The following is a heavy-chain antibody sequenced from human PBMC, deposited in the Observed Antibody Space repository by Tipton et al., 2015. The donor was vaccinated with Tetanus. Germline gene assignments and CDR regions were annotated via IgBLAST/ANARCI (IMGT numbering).Heavy chain of an antibody. V-gene: IGHV4-34*01. CDR3: ARGGPQNDY. J-gene: IGHJ4*02. CDR2: INHSGST. CDR1: GGSFSGYY. Sequence: TLSLTCAVYGGSFSGYYWSWIRQPPGKGLEWIGEINHSGSTNYNPSLKSRVTISVDTSRNQFSLKLSSVTAADTAVYYCARGGPQNDYWGQGTLVTVSS.